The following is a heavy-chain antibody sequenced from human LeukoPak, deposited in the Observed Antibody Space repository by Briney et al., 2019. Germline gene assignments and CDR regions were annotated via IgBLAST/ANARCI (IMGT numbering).Heavy chain of an antibody. Sequence: PGGSLRLSCAASGFTFSSYGMHWVRQAPGKGLEWVAFIRYDGSNKYYADSVKGRFTISRDNSKNTLYLQMNSLRAEDTAAYYCAKDRDYDVNPRSGYYFDYWGQGTLVTVSS. J-gene: IGHJ4*02. CDR2: IRYDGSNK. CDR3: AKDRDYDVNPRSGYYFDY. CDR1: GFTFSSYG. D-gene: IGHD3-22*01. V-gene: IGHV3-30*02.